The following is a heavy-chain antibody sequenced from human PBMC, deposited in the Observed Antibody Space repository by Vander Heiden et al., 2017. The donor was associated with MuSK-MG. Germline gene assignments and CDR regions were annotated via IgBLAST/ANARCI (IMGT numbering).Heavy chain of an antibody. CDR3: AMNVDIVATIGFSVDY. CDR1: GYSISSGYY. D-gene: IGHD5-12*01. V-gene: IGHV4-38-2*02. J-gene: IGHJ4*02. Sequence: QVQLQESGPGLVKPSETLSLTCTVSGYSISSGYYWGWIRQPPGKGLEWIGSIYHSGSTYYNPSLKSRVTISVDTSKNQFSLKLSSVTAADTAVYYCAMNVDIVATIGFSVDYWGQGTLVTVSS. CDR2: IYHSGST.